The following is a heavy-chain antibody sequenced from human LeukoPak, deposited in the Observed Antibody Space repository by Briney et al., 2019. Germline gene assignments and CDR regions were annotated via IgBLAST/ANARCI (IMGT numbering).Heavy chain of an antibody. CDR2: ISSSGSTI. J-gene: IGHJ4*02. D-gene: IGHD1-26*01. CDR1: GFTFSSYE. V-gene: IGHV3-48*03. CDR3: APVHGSYYF. Sequence: GGSLRLSRAASGFTFSSYEMNWVRQAPGKGLEWVSYISSSGSTIYYADSVKGRFTISRDNAKNSLYLQMNSLRAEDTAVYYCAPVHGSYYFGGQGTLVTVSS.